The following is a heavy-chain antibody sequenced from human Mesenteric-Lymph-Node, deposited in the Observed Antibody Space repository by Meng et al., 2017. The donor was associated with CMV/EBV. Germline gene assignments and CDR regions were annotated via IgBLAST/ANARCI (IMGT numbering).Heavy chain of an antibody. CDR1: GDSLSGGGYY. D-gene: IGHD1-14*01. CDR3: ARDGYYFDY. J-gene: IGHJ4*02. Sequence: SETLSLTCTVTGDSLSGGGYYWTWIRQLPGKGLEWIGYIFYGGTTYYNPSLKNRVTLSIDTSKRQFSLKLSSVTAADTAVYYCARDGYYFDYWGQGALVTVSS. CDR2: IFYGGTT. V-gene: IGHV4-31*03.